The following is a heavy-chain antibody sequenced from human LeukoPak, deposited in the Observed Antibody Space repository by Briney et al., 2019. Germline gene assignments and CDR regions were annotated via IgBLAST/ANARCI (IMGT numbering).Heavy chain of an antibody. V-gene: IGHV1-69*13. J-gene: IGHJ3*02. CDR3: ARPALANNAFDI. CDR2: IIPIFGTA. Sequence: GASVKVSCKASEGTFSSYAISWVRQAPGQGLEWMGGIIPIFGTANYAQKFQGRVTITADESTSTAYMELSSLRSEDTAVYYCARPALANNAFDIWAKGQWSPSLQ. CDR1: EGTFSSYA.